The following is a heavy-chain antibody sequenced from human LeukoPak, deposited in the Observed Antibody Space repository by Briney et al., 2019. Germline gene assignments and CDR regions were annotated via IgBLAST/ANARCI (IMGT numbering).Heavy chain of an antibody. J-gene: IGHJ4*02. CDR2: IKTKTDGGTS. Sequence: PGGSLRLSCAASGFTFNNAWMTWVRQAPGKGLEWVGRIKTKTDGGTSAYAAPVKGRFTISRDDPKNTLYLQMDSLKIEDTAVYYCATDGPYSTSSVDYWGQGTLVTVSS. CDR1: GFTFNNAW. V-gene: IGHV3-15*01. CDR3: ATDGPYSTSSVDY. D-gene: IGHD6-6*01.